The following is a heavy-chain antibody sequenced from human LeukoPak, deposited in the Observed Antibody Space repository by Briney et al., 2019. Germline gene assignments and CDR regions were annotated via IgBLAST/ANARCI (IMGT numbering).Heavy chain of an antibody. D-gene: IGHD1-26*01. Sequence: GSLRLSCAASGFTVSSNYMTWVRQAPGKGLEWIGDIYITGSTNYNPYLKRRVTMSVDTSKNQFSLRLSSVTAADTAVYYCARVRIGETSYDASDVWGLGTMVTVSS. CDR3: ARVRIGETSYDASDV. J-gene: IGHJ3*01. CDR2: IYITGST. CDR1: GFTVSSNY. V-gene: IGHV4-59*02.